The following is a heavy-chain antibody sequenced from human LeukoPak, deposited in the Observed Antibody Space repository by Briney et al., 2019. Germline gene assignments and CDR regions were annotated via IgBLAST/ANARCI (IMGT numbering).Heavy chain of an antibody. Sequence: PGGSLRLSCTASGFTFGDYAMSWVRQAPGKGLEWVGFIRSKAYGGTTEYAASVKGRFTISRDDSKSIAYLQMNSLKTEDTAVYYCTSGLYCSSTSCYKDFDSWGQGTLVTVSS. CDR3: TSGLYCSSTSCYKDFDS. D-gene: IGHD2-2*02. V-gene: IGHV3-49*04. J-gene: IGHJ4*02. CDR2: IRSKAYGGTT. CDR1: GFTFGDYA.